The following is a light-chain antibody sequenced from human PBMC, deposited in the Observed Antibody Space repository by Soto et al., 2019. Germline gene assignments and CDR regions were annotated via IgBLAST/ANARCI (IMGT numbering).Light chain of an antibody. J-gene: IGKJ1*01. V-gene: IGKV1-5*01. CDR3: QQYNSYSQT. CDR2: DAS. Sequence: DIQMTQSPSTLSSSDGDRVTITCRASQSISSWLAWYQQKPGKAPKLLTYDASSLESGVPSRFSGSGSGTEFTLTISSLQPDDFATYYCQQYNSYSQTFGQGTKVDIK. CDR1: QSISSW.